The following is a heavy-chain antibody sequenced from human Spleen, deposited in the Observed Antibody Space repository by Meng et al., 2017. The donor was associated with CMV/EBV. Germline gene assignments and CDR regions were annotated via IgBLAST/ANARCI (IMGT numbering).Heavy chain of an antibody. CDR3: ARQRVDLYTIFGVVNSVDWFDP. CDR1: ISS. CDR2: LYSSGST. D-gene: IGHD3-3*01. J-gene: IGHJ5*02. V-gene: IGHV4-39*01. Sequence: ISSLGLIRQPPGQGLEWIGSLYSSGSTYSNPSLKSRVTISVDTSKNQFSLKLSSVTAADTAVYYCARQRVDLYTIFGVVNSVDWFDPWGQGTLVTVSS.